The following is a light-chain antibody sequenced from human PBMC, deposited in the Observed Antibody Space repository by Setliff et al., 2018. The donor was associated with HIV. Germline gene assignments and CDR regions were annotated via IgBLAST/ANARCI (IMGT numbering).Light chain of an antibody. Sequence: NFMLTQPHSVSESPGKTVTISCTRSSGGIASNYVQWYQQRPGSSPTTVIYEHNQRPSGIPDRFSGSIDSSSNSASLTISGLQTEDEADYYCQSYDSSNHYVFGTGTRSPS. CDR1: SGGIASNY. V-gene: IGLV6-57*01. J-gene: IGLJ1*01. CDR2: EHN. CDR3: QSYDSSNHYV.